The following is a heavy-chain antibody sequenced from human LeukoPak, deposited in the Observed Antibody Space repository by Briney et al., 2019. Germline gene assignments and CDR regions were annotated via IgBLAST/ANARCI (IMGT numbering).Heavy chain of an antibody. D-gene: IGHD5-12*01. CDR1: GGTFSSYA. CDR3: AKDEGVANRWFDP. Sequence: AASVTVSCKASGGTFSSYAISWVRQAPGQGLEWMGGIVPIFGSANYAQKFQGRVTITADESTTTAYMELTGLRSEDTAVYYCAKDEGVANRWFDPWGQGTWVIVSS. V-gene: IGHV1-69*13. J-gene: IGHJ5*02. CDR2: IVPIFGSA.